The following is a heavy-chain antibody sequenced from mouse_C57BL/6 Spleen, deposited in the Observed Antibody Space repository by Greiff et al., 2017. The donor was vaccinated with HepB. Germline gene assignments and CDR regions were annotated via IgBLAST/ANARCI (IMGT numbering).Heavy chain of an antibody. D-gene: IGHD1-1*01. CDR3: ARTSITTVVARYYFDY. J-gene: IGHJ2*01. V-gene: IGHV1-63*01. CDR1: GYTFTNYW. CDR2: IYPGGGYT. Sequence: QVQLQQSGAELVRPGTSVKMSCKASGYTFTNYWIGWAKQRPGHGLEWIGDIYPGGGYTNYNEKFKGKATLTADKSSSTAYMQFSSLTSEDSAIYYCARTSITTVVARYYFDYWGQGTTLTVSS.